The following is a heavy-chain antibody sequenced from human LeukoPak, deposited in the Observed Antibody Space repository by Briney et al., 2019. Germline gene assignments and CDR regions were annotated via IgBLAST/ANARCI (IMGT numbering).Heavy chain of an antibody. CDR2: INPNSGGT. V-gene: IGHV1-2*04. Sequence: ASVKVSCKASGGTFSSYAISWVRQAPGQGLEWMGWINPNSGGTNYAQKFQGWVTMTRDTSISTAYMELSRLRSDDTAVYYCARLDDYGGNEFDYWGQGTLVTVSS. D-gene: IGHD4-23*01. J-gene: IGHJ4*02. CDR3: ARLDDYGGNEFDY. CDR1: GGTFSSYA.